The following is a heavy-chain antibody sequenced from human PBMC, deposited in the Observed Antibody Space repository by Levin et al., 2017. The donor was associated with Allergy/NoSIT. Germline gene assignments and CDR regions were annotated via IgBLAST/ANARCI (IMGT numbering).Heavy chain of an antibody. J-gene: IGHJ3*02. Sequence: GGSLRLSCTASGFTFSSYWMSWVRQAPGKGLEWVANVKQDGTEKFYVDSVKGRFTISRDNGKNSLFLQMSDLSAEDPAMYYCTRDCFINGGSFRNAFDMWGHGTTVTVS. CDR1: GFTFSSYW. V-gene: IGHV3-7*01. CDR3: TRDCFINGGSFRNAFDM. CDR2: VKQDGTEK. D-gene: IGHD2-15*01.